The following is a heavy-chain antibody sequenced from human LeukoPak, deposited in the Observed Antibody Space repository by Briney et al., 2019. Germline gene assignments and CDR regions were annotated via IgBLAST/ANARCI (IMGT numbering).Heavy chain of an antibody. V-gene: IGHV4-34*01. CDR3: ARVEIAVSLRFDY. CDR1: GGSFSGYY. CDR2: INHSGST. Sequence: PSETLSLTCAVYGGSFSGYYWSWIRQPPGNGLEWIGEINHSGSTNYNPSLNIRLTISVDTSKNQFSLKLSSVTAADTAVYYCARVEIAVSLRFDYWGQGTLVTVSS. J-gene: IGHJ4*02. D-gene: IGHD5-24*01.